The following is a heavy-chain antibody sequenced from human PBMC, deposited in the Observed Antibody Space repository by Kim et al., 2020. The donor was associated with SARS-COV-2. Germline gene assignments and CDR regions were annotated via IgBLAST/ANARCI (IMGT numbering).Heavy chain of an antibody. CDR3: ARSRHSYGDYTGQFNY. CDR1: GGSFKTFG. Sequence: SVKVSCKAAGGSFKTFGISWVRQAPGQGLEWMGRIIPIFDTPDYAQKFQDRLTITADESTSTVYMELSSLRSEDRAVYYCARSRHSYGDYTGQFNYWGQGTLVTVSS. J-gene: IGHJ4*02. V-gene: IGHV1-69*13. D-gene: IGHD4-17*01. CDR2: IIPIFDTP.